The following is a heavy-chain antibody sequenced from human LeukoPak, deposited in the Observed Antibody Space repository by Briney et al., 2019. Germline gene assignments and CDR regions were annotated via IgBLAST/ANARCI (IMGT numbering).Heavy chain of an antibody. V-gene: IGHV4-31*03. J-gene: IGHJ4*02. CDR1: GGSISSGGYY. CDR2: IYYSGST. Sequence: SETLSLTCTVSGGSISSGGYYWSWIRQHPGKGLEWIGYIYYSGSTYYNPSLKSRVTMSVDTSKNQFSLKLSSVTAADTAVYYCARGGSDGYYFDYWGQGTLVTVSS. CDR3: ARGGSDGYYFDY. D-gene: IGHD1-26*01.